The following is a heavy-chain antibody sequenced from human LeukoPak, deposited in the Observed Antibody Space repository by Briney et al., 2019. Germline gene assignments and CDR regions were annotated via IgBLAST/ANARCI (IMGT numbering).Heavy chain of an antibody. CDR1: GSTFGSYA. D-gene: IGHD2-15*01. Sequence: PGGSLRLSCAASGSTFGSYAMSWVRQAPGKGLEWVSAISGSGTDTFYANSVKGRFTISRDNPKNTLYLQMNSLRAEDTAVYYCAKGGGSSCYSPSDYWGQGTLVTVSS. CDR2: ISGSGTDT. CDR3: AKGGGSSCYSPSDY. V-gene: IGHV3-23*01. J-gene: IGHJ4*02.